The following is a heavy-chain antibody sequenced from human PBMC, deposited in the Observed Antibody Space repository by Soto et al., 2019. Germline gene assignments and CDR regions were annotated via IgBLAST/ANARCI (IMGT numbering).Heavy chain of an antibody. Sequence: SETLCLTCAVXGGSFSGYYWSWIRQPPGKGLEWIGEINHSGSTNYNPSLKSRVTISVDTSKNQFSLKLSSVTAADTAVYYCARARGSSWYRYYYGMDVWGQGTTVTVSS. CDR1: GGSFSGYY. CDR3: ARARGSSWYRYYYGMDV. CDR2: INHSGST. D-gene: IGHD6-13*01. J-gene: IGHJ6*02. V-gene: IGHV4-34*01.